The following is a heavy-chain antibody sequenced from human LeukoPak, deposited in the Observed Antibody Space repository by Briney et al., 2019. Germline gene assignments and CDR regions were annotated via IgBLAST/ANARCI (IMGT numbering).Heavy chain of an antibody. J-gene: IGHJ6*02. D-gene: IGHD3-10*01. V-gene: IGHV1-18*01. CDR3: ARDWYDTTMFGGVTSYYYHGMDV. CDR2: VNTIDGKT. Sequence: GAPLRVSCKAYGYNFESYAISWARQAPGQGLEWMGWVNTIDGKTNYAQNFQGRVTMTTDTSTSTAYMELRSLRYDDTAVYYCARDWYDTTMFGGVTSYYYHGMDVWGQGTTVTVSS. CDR1: GYNFESYA.